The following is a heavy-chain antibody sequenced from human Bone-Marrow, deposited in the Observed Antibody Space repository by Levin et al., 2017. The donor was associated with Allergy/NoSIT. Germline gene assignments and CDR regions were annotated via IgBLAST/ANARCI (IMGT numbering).Heavy chain of an antibody. Sequence: GGSLRLSCAASGFTLSNYWMHWVRQVPGKGLVWVSRINSDGSSTSSADSVKGRFTISRDIASNTLHLQMDSLRVDDTAVYYCARARAEYISKTLDYWGQGTLVTVSS. CDR1: GFTLSNYW. J-gene: IGHJ4*02. V-gene: IGHV3-74*01. D-gene: IGHD1-1*01. CDR3: ARARAEYISKTLDY. CDR2: INSDGSST.